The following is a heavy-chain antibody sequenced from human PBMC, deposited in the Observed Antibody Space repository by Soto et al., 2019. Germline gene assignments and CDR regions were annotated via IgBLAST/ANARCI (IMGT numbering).Heavy chain of an antibody. CDR1: GFSLSTSGVG. J-gene: IGHJ4*02. CDR3: AHTPYDFPGDYFDY. Sequence: SGPTLVKPTQTLTLTCTFSGFSLSTSGVGVGWIRQPPGKALEWLALIYWDDDKRYSPSLKSRLTITKDTSKNQVVLTMTNMDPVDTATYYCAHTPYDFPGDYFDYWGQGTLVTVSS. D-gene: IGHD3-3*01. CDR2: IYWDDDK. V-gene: IGHV2-5*02.